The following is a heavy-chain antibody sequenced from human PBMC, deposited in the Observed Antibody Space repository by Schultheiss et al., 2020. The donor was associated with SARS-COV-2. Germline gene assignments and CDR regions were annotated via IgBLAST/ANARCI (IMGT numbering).Heavy chain of an antibody. CDR1: GFTFSSYA. CDR3: AKERYDSSGGLDY. J-gene: IGHJ4*02. CDR2: IWYDGSNK. V-gene: IGHV3-33*06. D-gene: IGHD3-22*01. Sequence: GGSLRLSCAASGFTFSSYAMSWVRQAPGKGLEWVAVIWYDGSNKYYADSVKGRFTISRDNSKNTLYLQMNSLRAEDTAVYYCAKERYDSSGGLDYWGQGTLVTVSS.